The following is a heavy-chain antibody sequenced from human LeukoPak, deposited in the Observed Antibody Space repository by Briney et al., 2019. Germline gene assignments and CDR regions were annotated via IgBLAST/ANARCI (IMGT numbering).Heavy chain of an antibody. D-gene: IGHD5-18*01. CDR3: ARQRGYSYCYDQFFDY. CDR2: INHSGST. Sequence: SETLSLTCAVYGGSFSGYYWSWIRQPPGKGLEWIGEINHSGSTNYNPSLKSRVTISVDTSKNQFSLKLSSVTAADTAVYYCARQRGYSYCYDQFFDYWGQGTLVTVSS. CDR1: GGSFSGYY. V-gene: IGHV4-34*01. J-gene: IGHJ4*02.